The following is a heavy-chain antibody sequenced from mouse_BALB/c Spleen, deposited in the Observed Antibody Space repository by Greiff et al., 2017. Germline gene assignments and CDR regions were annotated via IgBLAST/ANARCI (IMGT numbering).Heavy chain of an antibody. CDR2: IRNKANGYTT. CDR1: GFTFTDYY. V-gene: IGHV7-3*02. CDR3: ARDNCRSRHYFDY. J-gene: IGHJ2*01. D-gene: IGHD2-14*01. Sequence: EVQVVESGGGLVQPGGSLRLSCATSGFTFTDYYMSWVRQPPGKALEWLGFIRNKANGYTTEYSVSVKGRFTISRDNSQSILYLQINTLRAEDSTTYYCARDNCRSRHYFDYWGQGTALTVSS.